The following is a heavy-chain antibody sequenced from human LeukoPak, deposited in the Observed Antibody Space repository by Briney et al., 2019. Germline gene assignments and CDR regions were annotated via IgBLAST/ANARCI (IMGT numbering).Heavy chain of an antibody. D-gene: IGHD3-22*01. CDR1: GFTFSSYS. Sequence: GSLRLSCAASGFTFSSYSMNWVRQAPGKGLEWASSISSSSSYIYYADSVKGRFTISRDNAKNSLYLQMNSLRAEDTALYYCARSRHSYDSSGFPHYWGQGTLVTVSS. CDR2: ISSSSSYI. J-gene: IGHJ4*02. CDR3: ARSRHSYDSSGFPHY. V-gene: IGHV3-21*04.